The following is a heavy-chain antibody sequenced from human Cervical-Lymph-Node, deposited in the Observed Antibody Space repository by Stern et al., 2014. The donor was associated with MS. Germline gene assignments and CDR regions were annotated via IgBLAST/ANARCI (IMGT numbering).Heavy chain of an antibody. CDR1: GYTFSDYY. J-gene: IGHJ6*02. V-gene: IGHV1-2*02. Sequence: QVQLVQSGAEVKKPGASVNVSCKASGYTFSDYYIHWVRQAPGQGLEWMGWINANSGGTNYAQKFQGRFAMTSDTAVSTVYMELSSLKSDDAAVYYCARMQYYGMDVWGQGTTVTVSS. D-gene: IGHD3-16*01. CDR3: ARMQYYGMDV. CDR2: INANSGGT.